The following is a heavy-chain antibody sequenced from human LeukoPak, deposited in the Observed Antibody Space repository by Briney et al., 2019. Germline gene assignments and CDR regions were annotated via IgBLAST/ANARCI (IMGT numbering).Heavy chain of an antibody. CDR2: INPNSGGT. V-gene: IGHV1-18*01. D-gene: IGHD1-26*01. J-gene: IGHJ6*03. CDR1: GYTFTSYG. CDR3: ARSGGYYFYMDV. Sequence: ASVKVSCKASGYTFTSYGISWVRQAPGQGLEWMGWINPNSGGTNYAQKFQGRVTMTTDTSTSTAYMELRNLKSDDTAVYYCARSGGYYFYMDVWGKGTTVTVSS.